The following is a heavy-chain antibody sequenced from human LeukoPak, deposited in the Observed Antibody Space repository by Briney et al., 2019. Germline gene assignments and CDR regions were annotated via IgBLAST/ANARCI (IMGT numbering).Heavy chain of an antibody. Sequence: SQTLSLTCAVYGGSICSGGNSWSWIRQPPGKGLEWIGYIYDSGSRYYNPSLKSRVTISVDKSKNQFSLNLSSVTAADTAVYYCARGVPAAVTNYFDYWGQGTLVTVSS. J-gene: IGHJ4*02. V-gene: IGHV4-30-2*01. D-gene: IGHD2-2*01. CDR1: GGSICSGGNS. CDR3: ARGVPAAVTNYFDY. CDR2: IYDSGSR.